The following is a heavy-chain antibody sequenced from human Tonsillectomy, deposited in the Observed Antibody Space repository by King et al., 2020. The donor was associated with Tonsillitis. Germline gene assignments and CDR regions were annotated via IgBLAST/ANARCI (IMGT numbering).Heavy chain of an antibody. Sequence: QVQLVESGGGVVQPGRSLRLSCAASGFTFSSYGMHWVRQAPGKGLEWVAVISYDGSNKNYADSVKGRFTISRDNSKNTLYLQMNSPRAEDTAVHYCAKEYYYGSDYWGQGTLVTVSS. V-gene: IGHV3-30*18. D-gene: IGHD3-10*01. CDR3: AKEYYYGSDY. CDR2: ISYDGSNK. CDR1: GFTFSSYG. J-gene: IGHJ4*02.